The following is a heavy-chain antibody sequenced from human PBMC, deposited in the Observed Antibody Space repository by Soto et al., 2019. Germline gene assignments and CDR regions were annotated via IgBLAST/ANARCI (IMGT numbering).Heavy chain of an antibody. D-gene: IGHD3-16*02. V-gene: IGHV3-7*01. CDR1: GFTFSSHW. CDR3: ARVYYDYIWGSYPLVY. J-gene: IGHJ4*02. CDR2: IKQDGSEK. Sequence: EVQLVESGGGLVQPGGSLRLSCAASGFTFSSHWMSWVRQAPGKGLEWLGSIKQDGSEKHYVDSVKGRFTISRDNAKNSLYLQMNSLRVEDTAVYYCARVYYDYIWGSYPLVYWGQGTLVTVSS.